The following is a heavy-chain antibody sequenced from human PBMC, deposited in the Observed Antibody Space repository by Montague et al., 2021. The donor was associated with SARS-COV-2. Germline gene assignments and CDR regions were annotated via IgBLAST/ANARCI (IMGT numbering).Heavy chain of an antibody. J-gene: IGHJ4*02. CDR1: GGSISSPDYY. D-gene: IGHD3-16*01. CDR2: IYHTGST. CDR3: ARDGGQRFRAFES. V-gene: IGHV4-39*07. Sequence: SETLSLTCTVSGGSISSPDYYWGWIRQSPGKGLEWIGEIYHTGSTNFNPSLKSRVTMSVDKSKKFFSLSLRSVTAADTATYYCARDGGQRFRAFESWGQGTLVTISS.